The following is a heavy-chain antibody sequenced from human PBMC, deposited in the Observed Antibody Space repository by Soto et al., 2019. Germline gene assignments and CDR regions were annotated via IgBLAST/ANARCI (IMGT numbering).Heavy chain of an antibody. D-gene: IGHD3-10*01. CDR1: GFTFSSYA. Sequence: GGSLRLSCAASGFTFSSYAMSWVRQAPGKGLEWVSAISGSGGSTYYADSVKGRFTISRDNSKNTLYLQMNSLRAEDTAVYYCAKDHQRTITMVRGVLYYFDYWGQGTLVTVSS. V-gene: IGHV3-23*01. CDR2: ISGSGGST. J-gene: IGHJ4*02. CDR3: AKDHQRTITMVRGVLYYFDY.